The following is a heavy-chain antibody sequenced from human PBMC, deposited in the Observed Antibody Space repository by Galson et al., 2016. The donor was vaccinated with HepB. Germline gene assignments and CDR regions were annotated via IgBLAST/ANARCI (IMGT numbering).Heavy chain of an antibody. D-gene: IGHD3-16*02. CDR3: ARGYTSLDY. CDR1: GFAFSTYA. Sequence: SLRLSCAASGFAFSTYAMQWVRQAPEKGLEWVALISYHGTNMHYAEFLKGRFTISRDNSGNTLYLQMNSLRPEDTAVYYFARGYTSLDYWGLGTLVTVSS. V-gene: IGHV3-30*04. CDR2: ISYHGTNM. J-gene: IGHJ4*02.